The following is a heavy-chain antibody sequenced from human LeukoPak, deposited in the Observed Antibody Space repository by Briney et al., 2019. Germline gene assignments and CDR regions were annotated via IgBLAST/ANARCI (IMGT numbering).Heavy chain of an antibody. CDR1: GFSASSNY. V-gene: IGHV3-66*01. J-gene: IGHJ2*01. Sequence: GGSLRLSCVLSGFSASSNYINWVRQAPGKGLEWVSVIYSGGSTNYADSVKGRFTISRDNSKNTLFLQMNSLRVEDTAVYFCARVTKWGRGTLVTVSS. CDR2: IYSGGST. CDR3: ARVTK. D-gene: IGHD2-8*01.